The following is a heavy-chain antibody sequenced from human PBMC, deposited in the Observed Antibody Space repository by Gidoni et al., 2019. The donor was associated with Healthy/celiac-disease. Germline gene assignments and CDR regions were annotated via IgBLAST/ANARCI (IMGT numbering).Heavy chain of an antibody. CDR2: ISWDGGST. CDR3: AKDIAVTTSYGMDV. CDR1: GFTFDDYT. J-gene: IGHJ6*02. Sequence: EVQLVESGGVVVQPGGSLRLSGAASGFTFDDYTMHGVRQAPGKGLEWVSLISWDGGSTYYADSVKGRFTISRDNSKNSLYLQMNSLRTEDTALYYCAKDIAVTTSYGMDVWGQGTTVTVSS. V-gene: IGHV3-43*01. D-gene: IGHD4-4*01.